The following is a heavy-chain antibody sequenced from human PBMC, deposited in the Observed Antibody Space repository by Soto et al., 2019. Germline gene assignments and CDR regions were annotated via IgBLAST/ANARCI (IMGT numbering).Heavy chain of an antibody. CDR1: GFTFSSSA. D-gene: IGHD1-20*01. J-gene: IGHJ5*02. CDR3: AKDRDNWNDYSNWFDP. V-gene: IGHV3-23*01. Sequence: PGGSLRLSCAASGFTFSSSAMNWVRQAPGKGLEWVSSISGSGGTTYYADSVKGRFTVSRDNSRNTLYLQMNSLRAEDTAVYYCAKDRDNWNDYSNWFDPWGQGTLVTVSS. CDR2: ISGSGGTT.